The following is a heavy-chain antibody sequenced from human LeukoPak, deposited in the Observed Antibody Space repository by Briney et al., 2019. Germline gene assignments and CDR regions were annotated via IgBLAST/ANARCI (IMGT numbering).Heavy chain of an antibody. CDR3: ARDPTNTAMATFDY. CDR1: GFTFSSYG. CDR2: IWYDGSNK. Sequence: GRSLRLSCAASGFTFSSYGMHGVRQAPGKGLEWVAVIWYDGSNKYYADSVKGRFTISRDNSKNTLYLQMNSLRAEDTAVYYCARDPTNTAMATFDYWGQGTLVTVSS. V-gene: IGHV3-33*01. D-gene: IGHD5-18*01. J-gene: IGHJ4*02.